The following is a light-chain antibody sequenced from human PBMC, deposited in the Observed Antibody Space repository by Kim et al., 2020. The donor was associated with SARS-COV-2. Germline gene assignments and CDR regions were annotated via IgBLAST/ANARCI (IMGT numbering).Light chain of an antibody. CDR3: SSYTSNTIRGV. Sequence: SITISCTGTSNGFGVYDYVSWYQQHPGYAPKLIIYDATDRPSGVSDRFSGSKSGNTASLTISGLQAEDEADYYCSSYTSNTIRGVFGGGTQLTVL. J-gene: IGLJ3*02. CDR2: DAT. V-gene: IGLV2-14*03. CDR1: SNGFGVYDY.